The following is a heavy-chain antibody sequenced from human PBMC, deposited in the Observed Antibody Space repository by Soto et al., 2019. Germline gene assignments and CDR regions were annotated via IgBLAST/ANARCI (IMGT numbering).Heavy chain of an antibody. CDR1: GFTVSNTY. D-gene: IGHD3-22*01. V-gene: IGHV3-66*01. CDR3: TRDPSDSFHGDY. J-gene: IGHJ4*02. Sequence: QLVESGGNLVQPGGSLRLSCAASGFTVSNTYLSWVRQAPGKGLEWVSAVYSDGSTHYADSVKGRFTISRDNSKNTLYLQMNNLRAEDTAVYYRTRDPSDSFHGDYRGQGTLVTVSS. CDR2: VYSDGST.